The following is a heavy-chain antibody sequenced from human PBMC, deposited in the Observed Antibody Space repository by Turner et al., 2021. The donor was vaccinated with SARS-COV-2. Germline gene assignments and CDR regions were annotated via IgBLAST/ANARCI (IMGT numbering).Heavy chain of an antibody. CDR2: SFYTVTT. CDR3: ASQVSILGRWLSPFDS. V-gene: IGHV4-39*01. CDR1: SGAISSSAYY. J-gene: IGHJ4*02. Sequence: QLQLQESGPGLGKAAERVCLRCSVASGAISSSAYYWGWNRQPPAQGLEWIGSSFYTVTTYYIPSLKCRITLSVDTSKNQFSLLFISVTAADTAVSSCASQVSILGRWLSPFDSWGQGTLVTVSS. D-gene: IGHD6-19*01.